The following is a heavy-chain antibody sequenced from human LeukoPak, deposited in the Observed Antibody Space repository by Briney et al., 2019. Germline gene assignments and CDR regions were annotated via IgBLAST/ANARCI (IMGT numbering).Heavy chain of an antibody. Sequence: PSETLSLTCTVSGGSISSYYWSWIRQPAGKGLEWIGYIYYSGSTNYNPSLRSRVTISVDTSKNQFSLKLSSVTAADTAVYYCARVRDGYNQLWGQGTLVTVSS. CDR1: GGSISSYY. CDR2: IYYSGST. D-gene: IGHD5-24*01. CDR3: ARVRDGYNQL. J-gene: IGHJ4*02. V-gene: IGHV4-59*01.